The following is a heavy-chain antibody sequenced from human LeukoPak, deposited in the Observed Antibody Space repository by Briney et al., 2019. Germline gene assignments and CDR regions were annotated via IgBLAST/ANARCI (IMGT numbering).Heavy chain of an antibody. D-gene: IGHD2-2*01. V-gene: IGHV4-34*01. CDR2: INHSGST. CDR3: ARGSPVVPAIYYYYYYGMDV. CDR1: GGSFSGYY. Sequence: SETLSLTCAVYGGSFSGYYWSWIRQPPWKGLEWIGEINHSGSTNYNPSLKSRVTISVDTYKNQFSLKLSSVTAADTAVYYCARGSPVVPAIYYYYYYGMDVWGQGTTVTVS. J-gene: IGHJ6*02.